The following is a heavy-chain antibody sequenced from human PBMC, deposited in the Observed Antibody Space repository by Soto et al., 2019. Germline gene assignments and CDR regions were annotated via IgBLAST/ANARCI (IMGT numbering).Heavy chain of an antibody. J-gene: IGHJ5*02. Sequence: SETLSLTCTVSGGSISSGGYYWSWIRHHPGKGLEWIGYIYYSGSTYYNPSLKSRVTISVDTSKNQFSLKLSSVTAADTSVYYCERVGGSWWFDGWGQGTLVTVSS. V-gene: IGHV4-31*03. CDR2: IYYSGST. D-gene: IGHD2-15*01. CDR1: GGSISSGGYY. CDR3: ERVGGSWWFDG.